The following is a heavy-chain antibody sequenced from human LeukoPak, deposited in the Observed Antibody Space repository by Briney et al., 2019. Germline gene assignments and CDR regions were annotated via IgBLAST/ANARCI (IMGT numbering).Heavy chain of an antibody. D-gene: IGHD6-13*01. J-gene: IGHJ4*02. Sequence: PGGSLRLSCATPGFTFSDSAMHWVRQASGKGLEWVGRIRSKSNSYATSYGASVKGRFTISRNDSKNTTYLQMNSLKIEDTAVYYCTRRGTAAAPDDYWGQGTLVTVSS. CDR1: GFTFSDSA. CDR3: TRRGTAAAPDDY. V-gene: IGHV3-73*01. CDR2: IRSKSNSYAT.